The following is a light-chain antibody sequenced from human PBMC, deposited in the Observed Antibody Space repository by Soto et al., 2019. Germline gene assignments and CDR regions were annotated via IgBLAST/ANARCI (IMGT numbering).Light chain of an antibody. CDR2: DVT. CDR1: SSDVGAYNY. J-gene: IGLJ1*01. V-gene: IGLV2-14*03. CDR3: SSYTSSSTYV. Sequence: QSALTQPASVSGSHGQSITISCAGTSSDVGAYNYVSWYQQHPGNAPKLVIYDVTNRPSGVSNRFSGSKSGNTASLTISGLQAEDEADYYCSSYTSSSTYVFGTATKLTVL.